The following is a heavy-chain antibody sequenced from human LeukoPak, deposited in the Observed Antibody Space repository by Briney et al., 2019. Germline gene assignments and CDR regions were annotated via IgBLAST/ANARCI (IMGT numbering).Heavy chain of an antibody. V-gene: IGHV1-18*01. J-gene: IGHJ4*02. Sequence: ASVKVSCKASGFTFTTYGFSWVRQAPGQGLEWMGWISAYNGNTNYAQKFQGRVTMTMDTSTSTAYMEAMSLRFDDTAVYYCARDRTGRIIDFDFWGQGTLVTVSS. CDR1: GFTFTTYG. CDR2: ISAYNGNT. D-gene: IGHD3-16*02. CDR3: ARDRTGRIIDFDF.